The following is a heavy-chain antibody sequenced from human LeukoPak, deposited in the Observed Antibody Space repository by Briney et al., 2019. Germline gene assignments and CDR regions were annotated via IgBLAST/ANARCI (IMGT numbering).Heavy chain of an antibody. V-gene: IGHV4-4*02. D-gene: IGHD3-22*01. CDR3: ARDVFLGGYYDY. Sequence: SETLSLTCTVSGGSISSSNWWSWVRQPPGKGLEWIGEIYHSGSTNYNPSLKSRVTISVDKSKNQFSLKLSSVTAADTAVYYCARDVFLGGYYDYWGQGTLVTVSS. J-gene: IGHJ4*02. CDR2: IYHSGST. CDR1: GGSISSSNW.